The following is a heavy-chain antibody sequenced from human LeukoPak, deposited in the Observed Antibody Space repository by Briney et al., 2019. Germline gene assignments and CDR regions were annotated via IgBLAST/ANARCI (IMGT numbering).Heavy chain of an antibody. Sequence: SGPTLVKPTQTLTLTCTFSGFSLTTGGGAVGWLRRPLGSTLRWLSLIYWNDEKRYSRSLGSRLTVTKDTSKNQVVLTMTNMDPEDTATYYCAHDKDCRMVVWGQATTVTV. CDR3: AHDKDCRMVV. CDR1: GFSLTTGGGA. D-gene: IGHD2-15*01. V-gene: IGHV2-5*01. J-gene: IGHJ6*02. CDR2: IYWNDEK.